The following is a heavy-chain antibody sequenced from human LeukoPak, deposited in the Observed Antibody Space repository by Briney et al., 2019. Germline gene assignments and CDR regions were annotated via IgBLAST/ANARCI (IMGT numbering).Heavy chain of an antibody. Sequence: GGSLRLSCAASGFSFSSYGIHWVRLAPGKGLERVAMIWYDGSKKYYSDSVKGRFTISRDNSRNTVFLQMNSLRDEDTAVYYCARENGAMGALDYWGQGTLVTVSS. CDR2: IWYDGSKK. V-gene: IGHV3-33*01. J-gene: IGHJ4*02. D-gene: IGHD1-26*01. CDR1: GFSFSSYG. CDR3: ARENGAMGALDY.